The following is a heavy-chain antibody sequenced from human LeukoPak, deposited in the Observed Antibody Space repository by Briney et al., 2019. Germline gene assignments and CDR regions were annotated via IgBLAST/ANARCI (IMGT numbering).Heavy chain of an antibody. CDR3: ARVGKNGWDFDH. Sequence: PGGSLRLSCAASGFTFSAYWMTWVRQAPGKGLEWVANINEGGNLKYYVDSVRGRFTIPRDKTKDLLHLQMSSLRAEDTAVYYCARVGKNGWDFDHWGQGTLVTVSS. D-gene: IGHD6-19*01. J-gene: IGHJ4*02. CDR2: INEGGNLK. V-gene: IGHV3-7*01. CDR1: GFTFSAYW.